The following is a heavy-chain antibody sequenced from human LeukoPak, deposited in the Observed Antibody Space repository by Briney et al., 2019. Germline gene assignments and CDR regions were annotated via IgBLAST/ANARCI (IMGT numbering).Heavy chain of an antibody. J-gene: IGHJ4*02. V-gene: IGHV1-69*13. Sequence: SVKVSCKASGGTFSSYAISWVRQAPGQGLEWMGGIIPIFGTANYAQKFQGRVTITADESTSTAYMELSSLRSEDTAVYYCARGSVRYDSSGYYVDYWGQGTLVTVSS. CDR3: ARGSVRYDSSGYYVDY. CDR2: IIPIFGTA. D-gene: IGHD3-22*01. CDR1: GGTFSSYA.